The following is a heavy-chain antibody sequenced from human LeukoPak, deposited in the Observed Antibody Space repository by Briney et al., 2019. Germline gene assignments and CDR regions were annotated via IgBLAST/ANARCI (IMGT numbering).Heavy chain of an antibody. D-gene: IGHD1-14*01. CDR3: AKDQWAPQTGDY. CDR2: ISGSGGST. V-gene: IGHV3-23*01. CDR1: GFTFSSYA. Sequence: GGSLRLSCAASGFTFSSYAMSWVRQAPGKGLEWVSAISGSGGSTYYADSVKGRFTISRDNSKNTRYLQMNSLRAEDTAVYYCAKDQWAPQTGDYWGQGTLVTVSS. J-gene: IGHJ4*02.